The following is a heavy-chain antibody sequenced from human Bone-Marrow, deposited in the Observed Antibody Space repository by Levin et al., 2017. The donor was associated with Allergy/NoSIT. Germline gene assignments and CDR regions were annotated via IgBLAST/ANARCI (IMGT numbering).Heavy chain of an antibody. CDR1: GFSFSAYG. D-gene: IGHD5-12*01. V-gene: IGHV3-30*03. Sequence: GGSLRLSCAVSGFSFSAYGMHWVRQAPGKGLEWLAIISYDGTITHYADSVKGPFTISRDNSKNTLYIQMNSMRVEDTAVYHCERWPNSGHDVYYFGMDVWGQGTTVTVSS. CDR3: ERWPNSGHDVYYFGMDV. CDR2: ISYDGTIT. J-gene: IGHJ6*02.